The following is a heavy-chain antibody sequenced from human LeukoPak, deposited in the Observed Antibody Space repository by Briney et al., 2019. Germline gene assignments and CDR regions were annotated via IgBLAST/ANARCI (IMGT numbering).Heavy chain of an antibody. Sequence: ASVKVSCKASGGTFSSYAISWVRQAPGQGLEWTGGIIPIFGTANYAQKFQGRVTITTDESTSTAYMELSSLRSEDTAVYYCAGGDYDFWSGYYCWGQGTLVTVSS. CDR1: GGTFSSYA. CDR2: IIPIFGTA. J-gene: IGHJ4*02. V-gene: IGHV1-69*05. D-gene: IGHD3-3*01. CDR3: AGGDYDFWSGYYC.